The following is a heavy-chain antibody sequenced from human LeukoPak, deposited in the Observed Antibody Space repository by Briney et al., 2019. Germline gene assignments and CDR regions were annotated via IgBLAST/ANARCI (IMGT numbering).Heavy chain of an antibody. Sequence: SETLSLTCTVSGGSISGYYWSWIRQPAGKGLEWIGRIYTSGSTNYNPSLKSRVTMSVDTSKNQFSLKLSSVTAADTAVYYCARDPMVRASGWDWFDPWGQGALVTVSS. CDR1: GGSISGYY. CDR2: IYTSGST. CDR3: ARDPMVRASGWDWFDP. J-gene: IGHJ5*02. D-gene: IGHD3-10*01. V-gene: IGHV4-4*07.